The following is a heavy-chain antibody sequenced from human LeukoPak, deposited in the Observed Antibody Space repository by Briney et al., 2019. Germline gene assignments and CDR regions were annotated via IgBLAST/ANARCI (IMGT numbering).Heavy chain of an antibody. Sequence: QPGGSLRLSCAAPGFTFSSYGMHWVRQAPGKGLEWVAFIRYDGSNKYYADSVKGRFTISRDNAKNSLYLQMNSLRAEDTAVYYCARDRGSGSYYNPDAFDIWGQGTMVTVSS. CDR3: ARDRGSGSYYNPDAFDI. CDR1: GFTFSSYG. V-gene: IGHV3-30*02. J-gene: IGHJ3*02. CDR2: IRYDGSNK. D-gene: IGHD3-10*01.